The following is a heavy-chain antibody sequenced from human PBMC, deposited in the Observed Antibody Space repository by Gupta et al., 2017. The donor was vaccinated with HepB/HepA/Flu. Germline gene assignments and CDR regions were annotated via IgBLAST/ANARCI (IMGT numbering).Heavy chain of an antibody. D-gene: IGHD4-17*01. CDR2: IRSKAYGETT. CDR3: TRGYGVFYYYGMDV. V-gene: IGHV3-49*04. Sequence: EVQLVDSGGGLIQPGRSLRLSCTTSGFSFGDYSMTWVRQAPGKGLEWVGFIRSKAYGETTEYAASVKGRFTISRDDSKNIAYLQMNSLKTEDTAVYYCTRGYGVFYYYGMDVWGQGTTVIVS. J-gene: IGHJ6*02. CDR1: GFSFGDYS.